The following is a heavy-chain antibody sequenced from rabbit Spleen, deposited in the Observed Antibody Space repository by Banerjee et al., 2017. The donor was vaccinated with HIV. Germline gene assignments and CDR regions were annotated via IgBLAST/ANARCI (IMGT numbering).Heavy chain of an antibody. CDR1: GFSFTYIDY. J-gene: IGHJ6*01. Sequence: QSLEESGGDLVTPGASLTLTCTASGFSFTYIDYLCWVRQPPGKGPEWIACVAAGVSLTSYYATWAKGRFTISKTSSTTVTLQMTSLTAADTATYFCARDSGTSFSSYGMDLWGPGTLVTVS. V-gene: IGHV1S40*01. D-gene: IGHD8-1*01. CDR3: ARDSGTSFSSYGMDL. CDR2: VAAGVSLTS.